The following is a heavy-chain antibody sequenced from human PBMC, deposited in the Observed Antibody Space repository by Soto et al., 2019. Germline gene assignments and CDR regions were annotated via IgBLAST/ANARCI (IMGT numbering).Heavy chain of an antibody. Sequence: GGSLRLSCILSGFTFNAYTMNWVRQAPGKGLEWLSSISSSSTYIYYADSVKGRFTISRDNTNNSLYLQMNSLTTDDTGLYYCASAVTMGWSPQGYWGQGTPVTVSS. D-gene: IGHD4-17*01. V-gene: IGHV3-21*06. CDR2: ISSSSTYI. J-gene: IGHJ4*02. CDR1: GFTFNAYT. CDR3: ASAVTMGWSPQGY.